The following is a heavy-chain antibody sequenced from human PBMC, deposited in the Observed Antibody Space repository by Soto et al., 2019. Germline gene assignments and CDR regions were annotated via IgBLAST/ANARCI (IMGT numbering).Heavy chain of an antibody. J-gene: IGHJ6*02. D-gene: IGHD3-3*01. V-gene: IGHV3-53*02. CDR3: ARESIIYDFWSGYYVPYGMDV. Sequence: EVQLVETGGGLIQPGGSLRLSCAASGFTVSSNYMSWVRQAPGKGLEWVSVIYSGGSTYYADSVKGRFTISRDNSKNTLYFQMNSLRAEVTDGYYCARESIIYDFWSGYYVPYGMDVWGQGTKVTVSS. CDR1: GFTVSSNY. CDR2: IYSGGST.